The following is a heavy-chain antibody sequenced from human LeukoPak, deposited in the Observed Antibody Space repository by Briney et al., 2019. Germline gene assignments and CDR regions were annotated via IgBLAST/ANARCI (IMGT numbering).Heavy chain of an antibody. V-gene: IGHV1-2*02. CDR2: INPNSGGT. J-gene: IGHJ4*02. D-gene: IGHD6-19*01. Sequence: ASVKVSCKASGYTFTCYYMHWVRQAPGQGLEWMGWINPNSGGTNYAQKFQGRVTMTRDTSISTAYMELSRLRSDDTAVYYCAREGASGWYSGCYFDYWGQGTLVTVSS. CDR1: GYTFTCYY. CDR3: AREGASGWYSGCYFDY.